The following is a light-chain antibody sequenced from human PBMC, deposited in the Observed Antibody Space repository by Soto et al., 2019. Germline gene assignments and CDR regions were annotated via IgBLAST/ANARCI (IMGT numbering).Light chain of an antibody. CDR2: ATS. V-gene: IGKV1-39*01. J-gene: IGKJ2*01. Sequence: DIQMTQSPSSLSASVGDTVTITCRASQSISKYLNWYQQKPGKAPKLLIFATSSLQSRVPSRFSGSGSGTDFTLTISSLLPEDFATYYCQQSDSTPYTFGQGTKLEIK. CDR3: QQSDSTPYT. CDR1: QSISKY.